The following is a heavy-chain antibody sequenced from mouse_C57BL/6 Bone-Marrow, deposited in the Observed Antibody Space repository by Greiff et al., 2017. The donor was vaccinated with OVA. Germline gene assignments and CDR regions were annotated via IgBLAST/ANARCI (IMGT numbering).Heavy chain of an antibody. CDR2: INYDGSST. V-gene: IGHV5-16*01. D-gene: IGHD2-2*01. CDR1: GFTFSDYY. Sequence: EVKLMESEGGLVQPGSSMKLSCTASGFTFSDYYMAWVRQVPEKGLEWVANINYDGSSTYYLDSLKSRFIISRDNAKNILYLQMSSLKSEDTATYYCARGGLRGVDYWGQGTSVTVSS. CDR3: ARGGLRGVDY. J-gene: IGHJ4*01.